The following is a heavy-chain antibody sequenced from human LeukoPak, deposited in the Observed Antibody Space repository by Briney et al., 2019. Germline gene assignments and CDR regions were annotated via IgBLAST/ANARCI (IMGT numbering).Heavy chain of an antibody. CDR3: ARGGGYCSGGSCYPSYFDY. Sequence: SETLSLTCTVSGGSISSGGYYWSWIRQHPGKGLEWIGYIYYSGSTYYNPSLKSRVTISVDTSKNQFSLKLSSVTAADTAVYYCARGGGYCSGGSCYPSYFDYWGQGTLVTVSS. V-gene: IGHV4-31*03. D-gene: IGHD2-15*01. CDR1: GGSISSGGYY. CDR2: IYYSGST. J-gene: IGHJ4*02.